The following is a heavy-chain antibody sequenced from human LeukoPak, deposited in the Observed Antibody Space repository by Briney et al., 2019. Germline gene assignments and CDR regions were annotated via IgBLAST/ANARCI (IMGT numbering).Heavy chain of an antibody. D-gene: IGHD2-15*01. Sequence: GESLKLSCKGSEYSFTSYRMGWARQRPGNGLEWMELIYPGDSDTRYSPSFQGQVTISADKSISTAYLQWSSLKASDTAMYYCARCGSYCSGGRCRGNWYDHWGQGTLVTVSS. CDR3: ARCGSYCSGGRCRGNWYDH. J-gene: IGHJ5*02. V-gene: IGHV5-51*01. CDR1: EYSFTSYR. CDR2: IYPGDSDT.